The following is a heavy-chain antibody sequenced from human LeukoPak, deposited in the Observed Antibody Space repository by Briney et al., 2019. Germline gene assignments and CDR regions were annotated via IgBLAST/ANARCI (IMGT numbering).Heavy chain of an antibody. CDR2: ISAYNGNT. Sequence: GASVKVSCKASGYTFTSYGISWVRHAPGQGLELMGLISAYNGNTNYAQKLQGRVTMTTDTSTSTAYMELRSLRSDDTAVYYCARYNGYCSGGSCYSLDYWGQGTLVTVSS. CDR3: ARYNGYCSGGSCYSLDY. D-gene: IGHD2-15*01. V-gene: IGHV1-18*01. CDR1: GYTFTSYG. J-gene: IGHJ4*02.